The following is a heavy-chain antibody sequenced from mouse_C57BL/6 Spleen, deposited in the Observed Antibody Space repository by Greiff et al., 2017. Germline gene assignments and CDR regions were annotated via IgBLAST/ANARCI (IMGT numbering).Heavy chain of an antibody. Sequence: EVQLQQSGTVLARPGASVKMSCKTSGYTFTSYWMHWVKQRPGQGLEWIGAIYPGNSDTSYNQKFKGKDKLTAVTSASTAYMELSSLTNEDSAVYYCTRDTTVFDYWGQGTTLTVSS. D-gene: IGHD1-1*01. J-gene: IGHJ2*01. CDR3: TRDTTVFDY. CDR2: IYPGNSDT. V-gene: IGHV1-5*01. CDR1: GYTFTSYW.